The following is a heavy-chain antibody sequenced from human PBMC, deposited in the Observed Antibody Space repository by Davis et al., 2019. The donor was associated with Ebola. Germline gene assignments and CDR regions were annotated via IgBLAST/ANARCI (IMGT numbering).Heavy chain of an antibody. Sequence: MPSETLSLTCTVSGGSISSYYWSWIRQPPGKGLEWIGYIYYSGSTNYNPSLKSRVTISVDTSKNQFSLKLSSVTAADTAVYYCASAVITIFGVVISPSGYFDYWGQGTLVTVSS. D-gene: IGHD3-3*01. V-gene: IGHV4-59*08. CDR1: GGSISSYY. CDR3: ASAVITIFGVVISPSGYFDY. CDR2: IYYSGST. J-gene: IGHJ4*02.